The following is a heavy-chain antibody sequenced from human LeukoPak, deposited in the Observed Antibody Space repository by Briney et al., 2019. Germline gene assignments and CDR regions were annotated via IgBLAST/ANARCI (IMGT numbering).Heavy chain of an antibody. J-gene: IGHJ4*02. V-gene: IGHV3-49*03. CDR2: IRSELYGATT. Sequence: PGRSLRLSCTGYGFTFGDYALSWFRQPPGKGLEWVGFIRSELYGATTGCAASVKGRFTISRDDSKNIAYLQMNGLKTEDTAVYYCARDGVFNILTGYYNVDDYWGQGTLVTVSS. CDR3: ARDGVFNILTGYYNVDDY. D-gene: IGHD3-9*01. CDR1: GFTFGDYA.